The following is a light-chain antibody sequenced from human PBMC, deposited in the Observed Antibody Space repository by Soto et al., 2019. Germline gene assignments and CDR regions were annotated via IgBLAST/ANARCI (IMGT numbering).Light chain of an antibody. J-gene: IGKJ1*01. CDR2: DAT. Sequence: IQLTQSPSSLSASVGDRVTITCRASQGFSTYLAWYQHKPGKAPKLLIFDATTLQTGVPSRFSGSGFGTEFTLTITGLQPDDFATYYCLQHNSYPRTFGQGTKVDIK. CDR3: LQHNSYPRT. V-gene: IGKV1-9*01. CDR1: QGFSTY.